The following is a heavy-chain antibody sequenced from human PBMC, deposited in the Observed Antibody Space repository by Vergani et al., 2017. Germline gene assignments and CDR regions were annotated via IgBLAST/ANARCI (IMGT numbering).Heavy chain of an antibody. CDR1: GGSVSSGSYY. D-gene: IGHD4-11*01. Sequence: QVQLQESGPGLVKPSETLSLTCTVSGGSVSSGSYYWSWIRQPAGKGLEWIGYIYYSGSTNYNPSLKSRVTISVDTSKNQFSLKLSSVTAADTAVYYCARVVTVTTLWGGYNWFDPWGQGTLVTVSS. CDR2: IYYSGST. CDR3: ARVVTVTTLWGGYNWFDP. J-gene: IGHJ5*02. V-gene: IGHV4-61*10.